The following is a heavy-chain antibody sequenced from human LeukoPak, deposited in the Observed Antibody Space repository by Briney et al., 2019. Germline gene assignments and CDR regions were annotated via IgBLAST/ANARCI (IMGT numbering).Heavy chain of an antibody. D-gene: IGHD6-13*01. V-gene: IGHV3-48*01. CDR1: GLTFSSYS. CDR3: ARGFIAAANIPDY. CDR2: ISSSSSTI. J-gene: IGHJ4*02. Sequence: GGSLRLSCAASGLTFSSYSMNWVRQAPGKGLEWVSYISSSSSTIYYADSVKGRFTISRDNAKNSLYLQMNSLRAEDTAVYYCARGFIAAANIPDYWGQGTLVTVSS.